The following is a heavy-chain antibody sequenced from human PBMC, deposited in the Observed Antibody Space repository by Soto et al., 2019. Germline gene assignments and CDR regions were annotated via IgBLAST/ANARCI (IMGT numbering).Heavy chain of an antibody. J-gene: IGHJ4*02. CDR3: ARYYDFWSGYYQPFDY. CDR2: ISAYNGNT. Sequence: ASVKVSCKASGYMFSSYGISWLRQAPGRGLEWVGWISAYNGNTNYAQKFQGKVQGRVTMTTDTSTTTAYMELSSLRSEDTAVYYCARYYDFWSGYYQPFDYWGQGTLVTVSS. D-gene: IGHD3-3*01. CDR1: GYMFSSYG. V-gene: IGHV1-18*01.